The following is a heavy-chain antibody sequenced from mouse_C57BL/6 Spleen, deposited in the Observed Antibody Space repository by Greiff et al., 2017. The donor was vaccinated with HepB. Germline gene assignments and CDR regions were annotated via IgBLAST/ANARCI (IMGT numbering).Heavy chain of an antibody. CDR3: ARMYYYAMDY. Sequence: EVQLVESGGGLVKPGGSLKLSCAASGFTFSDYGMHWVRQAPEKGLEWVAYISSGSSTNYYADTVKGRVTISRDNAKNTLFLQMTSLRSEDTAMYYCARMYYYAMDYWGQGTSVTVSS. CDR1: GFTFSDYG. V-gene: IGHV5-17*01. J-gene: IGHJ4*01. CDR2: ISSGSSTN.